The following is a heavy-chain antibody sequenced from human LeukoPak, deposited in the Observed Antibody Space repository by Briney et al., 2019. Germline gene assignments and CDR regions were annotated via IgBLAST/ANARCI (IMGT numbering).Heavy chain of an antibody. Sequence: TSETLSLTCTVSGGSISSSSYYWGWIRQPPGKGLEWIGSIYYSGSTYYSPSLKSRVTISVDTSKNQFSLKLSSVTAADTAVYYCARSIAARFPDVFDYWGQGTLVTVSS. V-gene: IGHV4-39*01. CDR3: ARSIAARFPDVFDY. CDR2: IYYSGST. D-gene: IGHD6-6*01. CDR1: GGSISSSSYY. J-gene: IGHJ4*02.